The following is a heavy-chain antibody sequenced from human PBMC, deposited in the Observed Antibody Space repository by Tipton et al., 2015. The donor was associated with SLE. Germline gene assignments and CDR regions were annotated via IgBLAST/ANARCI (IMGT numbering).Heavy chain of an antibody. Sequence: TLSLTCVVSGYSISSAYSWGWIRQPPGKGLEWIGTVYHSGSTHYNPSLKSRVTISVDTSKNQFSLKLTSVTAADTAVYYCVRRKGYFPNSFDPWGQGTLVTVSS. CDR3: VRRKGYFPNSFDP. CDR2: VYHSGST. V-gene: IGHV4-38-2*01. CDR1: GYSISSAYS. J-gene: IGHJ5*02. D-gene: IGHD1-26*01.